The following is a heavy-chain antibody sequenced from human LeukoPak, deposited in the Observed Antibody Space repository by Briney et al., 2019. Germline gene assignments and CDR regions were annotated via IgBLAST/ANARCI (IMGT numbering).Heavy chain of an antibody. CDR2: INSKTGDT. Sequence: ASVKVSCKASGYTFSDYYMHWWRQAPGQGLEWMGCINSKTGDTYFAQKFHGRVTMTRDTSITTVYMEVTSLRSDDTAVYHCARDLLGSPGRYFDLWGRGTLVIVSS. V-gene: IGHV1-2*02. D-gene: IGHD1-26*01. J-gene: IGHJ2*01. CDR1: GYTFSDYY. CDR3: ARDLLGSPGRYFDL.